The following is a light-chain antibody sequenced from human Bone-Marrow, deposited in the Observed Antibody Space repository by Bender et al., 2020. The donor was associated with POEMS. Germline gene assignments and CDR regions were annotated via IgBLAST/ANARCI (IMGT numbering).Light chain of an antibody. CDR2: EVT. Sequence: QSALTQPPSASGSPGQSVTISCTGTTNDIGGYNYVSWYQQYPGKAPRLMIYEVTKRPSGVPDRFTASKSGHTASLTISGLQAEDEADYYCSSYADTNKLVFGGGTRLTVL. J-gene: IGLJ2*01. CDR1: TNDIGGYNY. V-gene: IGLV2-8*01. CDR3: SSYADTNKLV.